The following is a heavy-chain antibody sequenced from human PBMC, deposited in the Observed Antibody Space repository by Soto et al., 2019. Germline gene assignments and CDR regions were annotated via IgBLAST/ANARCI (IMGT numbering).Heavy chain of an antibody. CDR1: GGTFSSYA. J-gene: IGHJ6*02. Sequence: ASVKVSCKASGGTFSSYAISWVRQAPGQGLEWMGGIIPIFGTANYAQKFQGRVTITADESTSTAYMELSSLRSEDTAVYYCAAGYGDFYYYGMYVWGQGTTVTVSS. CDR2: IIPIFGTA. D-gene: IGHD4-17*01. CDR3: AAGYGDFYYYGMYV. V-gene: IGHV1-69*13.